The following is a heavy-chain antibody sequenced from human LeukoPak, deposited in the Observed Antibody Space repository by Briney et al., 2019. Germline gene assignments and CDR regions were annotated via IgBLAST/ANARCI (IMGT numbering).Heavy chain of an antibody. Sequence: GGSLRLSCAASGFTFSDHYMEWVRQAPGKGLEWVGRIRNKANSYTTEYAASVKGRFTISRDDSKNSLYLQMNSLKTEDTAAYYCARSNCGGGNCYPADNWGQGTLVTVSS. CDR3: ARSNCGGGNCYPADN. CDR1: GFTFSDHY. J-gene: IGHJ4*02. D-gene: IGHD2-15*01. CDR2: IRNKANSYTT. V-gene: IGHV3-72*01.